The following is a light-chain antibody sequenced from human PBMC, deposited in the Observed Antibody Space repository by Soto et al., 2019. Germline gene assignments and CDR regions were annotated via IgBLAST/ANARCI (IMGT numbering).Light chain of an antibody. Sequence: EIVMTQSPATLSVSPGERATLSCRASQSVSSNLAWYQQKPGQAPRLLIYGASTRATGIPARSSGSRSGTEFTLTISSLQSEDFAVYYCQQYNNWPALTFGGGTKVEIK. CDR2: GAS. CDR1: QSVSSN. V-gene: IGKV3-15*01. J-gene: IGKJ4*02. CDR3: QQYNNWPALT.